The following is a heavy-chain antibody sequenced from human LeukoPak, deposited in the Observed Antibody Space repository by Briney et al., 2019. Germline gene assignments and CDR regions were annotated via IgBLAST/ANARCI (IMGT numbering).Heavy chain of an antibody. CDR1: GFTFSSYS. V-gene: IGHV3-21*01. J-gene: IGHJ3*02. Sequence: GGSLRLSCAASGFTFSSYSMNWVRKAPGKGLEWVSSISSSNSYIYYADSVKGRFTISRDNAKNSLYLQMNSLRAEDTAVYYCARPVWGAFDIWGQGTMVTVSS. CDR3: ARPVWGAFDI. CDR2: ISSSNSYI. D-gene: IGHD3-16*01.